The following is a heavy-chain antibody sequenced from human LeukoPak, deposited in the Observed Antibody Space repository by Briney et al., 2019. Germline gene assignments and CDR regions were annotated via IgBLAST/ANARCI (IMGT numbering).Heavy chain of an antibody. Sequence: PGRSLRLSCAASGFTFSTYGMHWVRQAPGKGLEWVAVISYDGSNKYYADSVKGRFTISRDNSKSTLYLQMNSLRAEDTAVYYCAKEAYRYDYCDYWGQGTLVTVSS. V-gene: IGHV3-30*18. D-gene: IGHD5-18*01. J-gene: IGHJ4*02. CDR2: ISYDGSNK. CDR1: GFTFSTYG. CDR3: AKEAYRYDYCDY.